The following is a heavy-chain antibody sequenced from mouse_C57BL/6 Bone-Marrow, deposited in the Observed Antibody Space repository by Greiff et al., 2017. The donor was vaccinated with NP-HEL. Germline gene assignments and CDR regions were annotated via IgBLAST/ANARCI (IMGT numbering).Heavy chain of an antibody. D-gene: IGHD1-1*01. Sequence: VKLVESGPELVKPGASVKLSCKASGYTFTSYDINWVKQRPGQGLEWIGWIYPRDGSTKYNEKFKGKATLTVDTSSSTAYMELHSLTSEDSAVYFCARSYYYGSPYWYFDVWGTGTTVTVSS. CDR1: GYTFTSYD. J-gene: IGHJ1*03. CDR3: ARSYYYGSPYWYFDV. CDR2: IYPRDGST. V-gene: IGHV1-85*01.